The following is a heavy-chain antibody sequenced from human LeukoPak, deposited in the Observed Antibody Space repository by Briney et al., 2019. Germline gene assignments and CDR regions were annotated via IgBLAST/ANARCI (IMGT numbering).Heavy chain of an antibody. D-gene: IGHD3-10*01. V-gene: IGHV3-53*01. CDR1: GFAVSSNH. Sequence: GGSLRLSCAASGFAVSSNHMNWVRQAPGKGLEWVSVLYAGGESYYADSVLGRFTISRDNSNNTVFLEMNSLTADDTAVYFCARDSAGNQYSSGNFDLWGQGTLVTVSS. CDR3: ARDSAGNQYSSGNFDL. J-gene: IGHJ4*02. CDR2: LYAGGES.